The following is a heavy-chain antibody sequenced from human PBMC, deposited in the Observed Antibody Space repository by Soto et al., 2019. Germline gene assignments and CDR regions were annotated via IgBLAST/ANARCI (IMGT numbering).Heavy chain of an antibody. CDR2: IYHSGSA. D-gene: IGHD4-17*01. CDR1: GYSINSGYY. V-gene: IGHV4-38-2*01. J-gene: IGHJ4*02. Sequence: SETLSLTCAVSGYSINSGYYWGWIRQPPGKGLEWIGTIYHSGSAYYNPSLKSRVTISVDTSKNQFSLKLNSVTAADTAVYYCARAPDYGDFEFDSWGQGTLVTVSS. CDR3: ARAPDYGDFEFDS.